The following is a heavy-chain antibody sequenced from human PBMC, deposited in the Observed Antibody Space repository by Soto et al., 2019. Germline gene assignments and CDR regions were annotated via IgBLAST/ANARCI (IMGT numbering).Heavy chain of an antibody. D-gene: IGHD5-18*01. CDR1: GGSISSSSYY. CDR2: IYYSGST. J-gene: IGHJ6*02. V-gene: IGHV4-39*01. CDR3: ARQGGYSYGSLNYYYGMDV. Sequence: PSETLSLTCTVSGGSISSSSYYWGWIRQPPGKGLEWIGSIYYSGSTYYNPSLKSRVTISVDTSKNQFSLKLSSVTAADTAVYYCARQGGYSYGSLNYYYGMDVWGQGTTVTVS.